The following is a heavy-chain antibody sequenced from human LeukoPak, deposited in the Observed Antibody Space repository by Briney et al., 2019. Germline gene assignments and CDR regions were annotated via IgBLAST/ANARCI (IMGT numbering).Heavy chain of an antibody. D-gene: IGHD3-10*01. CDR2: INHSGST. CDR1: GGSFSGCY. V-gene: IGHV4-34*01. CDR3: AKSNGYGLIDI. Sequence: SETLSLTCAVYGGSFSGCYWSWIRQPPGKGLEWIGEINHSGSTNYSPSLKSRVTISLDTSRNQFSLRLNSVTAADTAVYYCAKSNGYGLIDIWGQGTMVTVSS. J-gene: IGHJ3*02.